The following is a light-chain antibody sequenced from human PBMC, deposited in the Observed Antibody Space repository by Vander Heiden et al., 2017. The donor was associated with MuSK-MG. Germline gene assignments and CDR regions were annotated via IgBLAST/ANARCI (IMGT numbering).Light chain of an antibody. Sequence: EIVLTQSPGTLSLSTGERATLSCRASQSVSSYYLAWYQQKPGQAPRLLIYGASSRATGIPDRFSGSGSGTDFTLTISRLEPEDFAVYYCQQYGSSMYTFGQGTELEIK. CDR1: QSVSSYY. V-gene: IGKV3-20*01. CDR2: GAS. CDR3: QQYGSSMYT. J-gene: IGKJ2*01.